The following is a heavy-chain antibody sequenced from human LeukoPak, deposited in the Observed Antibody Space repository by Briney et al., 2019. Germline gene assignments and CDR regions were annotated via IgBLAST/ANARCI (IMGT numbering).Heavy chain of an antibody. CDR1: GYTFTSNG. Sequence: GASVKVSCKASGYTFTSNGISWVRQAPGQGLEWMGWISAYNGNTNYAQKLQGRVTMTTDTSTSTAYMELRSLRSDDTAVYYCARRRRDAGQWLPFDHWGQGTLVTVSS. D-gene: IGHD6-19*01. CDR3: ARRRRDAGQWLPFDH. CDR2: ISAYNGNT. J-gene: IGHJ4*02. V-gene: IGHV1-18*01.